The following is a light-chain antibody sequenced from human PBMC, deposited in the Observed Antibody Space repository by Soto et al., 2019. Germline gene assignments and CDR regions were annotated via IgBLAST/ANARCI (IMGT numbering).Light chain of an antibody. J-gene: IGKJ2*01. Sequence: EIVMTQSPATLSVSPGERATLSCRASQSVSSNLAWYQQKPGQAPRLLIYGASTRATGIPARFSGSGSGTEFTLTISSLQSEDFAVYYCQQYNNWPPKYTFGQGTKLRSN. CDR2: GAS. CDR1: QSVSSN. V-gene: IGKV3-15*01. CDR3: QQYNNWPPKYT.